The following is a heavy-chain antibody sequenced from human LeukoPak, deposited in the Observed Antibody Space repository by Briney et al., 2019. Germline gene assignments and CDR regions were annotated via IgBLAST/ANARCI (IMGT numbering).Heavy chain of an antibody. J-gene: IGHJ5*02. CDR1: GGTFSSYA. Sequence: ASVKVSCKASGGTFSSYAISWVRQAPGQGLEWMGGIIPIFGTANYAQKFQGRVTITADESTSTAYMGLSSLRSEDTAVYYCAREAAAVTYWFDPWGQGTLVTVSS. CDR3: AREAAAVTYWFDP. D-gene: IGHD2-2*01. CDR2: IIPIFGTA. V-gene: IGHV1-69*13.